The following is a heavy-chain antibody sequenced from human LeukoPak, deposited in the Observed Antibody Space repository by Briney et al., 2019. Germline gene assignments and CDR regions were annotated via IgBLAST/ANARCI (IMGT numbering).Heavy chain of an antibody. CDR2: ISSSSSTI. CDR1: GFTLSTYP. J-gene: IGHJ3*02. V-gene: IGHV3-48*02. D-gene: IGHD6-6*01. Sequence: GGSLRLSCAASGFTLSTYPMNWVRQAPGKGLQWVSYISSSSSTIYYADSVKGRFTISRDNAKNSLYLQMNSLRDEDTGVYYCAREYSSSSGRAFDIWGQGTMVTVSS. CDR3: AREYSSSSGRAFDI.